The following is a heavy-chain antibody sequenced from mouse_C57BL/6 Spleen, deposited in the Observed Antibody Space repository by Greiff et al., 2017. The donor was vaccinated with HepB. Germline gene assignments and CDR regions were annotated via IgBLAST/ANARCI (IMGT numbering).Heavy chain of an antibody. J-gene: IGHJ2*01. CDR1: GYAFSSSW. CDR2: IYPGDGDT. V-gene: IGHV1-82*01. Sequence: QVQLQQSGPELVKPGASVKISCKASGYAFSSSWMNWVKQRPGKGLEWIGRIYPGDGDTNYNGKFKGKATLTADKSSSTAYMQLSSLTSEDSAVYFCARSETGHFDYWGQGTTLTVSS. CDR3: ARSETGHFDY. D-gene: IGHD4-1*01.